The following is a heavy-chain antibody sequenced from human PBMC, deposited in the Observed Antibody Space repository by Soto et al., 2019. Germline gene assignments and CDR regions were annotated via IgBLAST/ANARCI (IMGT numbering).Heavy chain of an antibody. CDR3: ARTAYYYDSSRAAFDI. CDR2: ISSSSSYT. J-gene: IGHJ3*02. Sequence: VQLVESGGGLVKPGGSLRLSCAASGFTFSDYYMSWIRQAPGKGLEWVSYISSSSSYTNYADSVKGRFTISRDNAKNSLYLQMNSLRAEDTAVYYCARTAYYYDSSRAAFDIWGQGTMVTVSS. V-gene: IGHV3-11*06. CDR1: GFTFSDYY. D-gene: IGHD3-22*01.